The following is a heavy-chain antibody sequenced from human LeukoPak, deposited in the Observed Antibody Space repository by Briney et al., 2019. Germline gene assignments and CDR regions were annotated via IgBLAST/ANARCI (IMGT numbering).Heavy chain of an antibody. CDR2: IKQDGSEK. Sequence: GGSLRLSCAASGFTFSSYWMTWVRQAPGKGLEWVANIKQDGSEKYYVDSVKGRFTISRDNTKNSLYLQMNSVRAEDTAVYYCARGRKYTSGYRVTELGSGYSDYWGQGTLVTVSS. J-gene: IGHJ4*02. CDR3: ARGRKYTSGYRVTELGSGYSDY. D-gene: IGHD5-18*01. CDR1: GFTFSSYW. V-gene: IGHV3-7*03.